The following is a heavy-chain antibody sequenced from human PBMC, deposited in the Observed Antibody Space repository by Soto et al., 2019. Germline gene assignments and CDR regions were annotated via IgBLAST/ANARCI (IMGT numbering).Heavy chain of an antibody. CDR3: ARSVFP. J-gene: IGHJ5*02. V-gene: IGHV4-31*03. CDR2: IHYSGFT. CDR1: DGSISGYY. Sequence: SETLSLTCIVSDGSISGYYWSWIRQHPGKGLEWIGYIHYSGFTYYNPSLKSRVTISVDTSKNQFSLQLSSVTAADTAVYYCARSVFPWGQGTLVTVSS.